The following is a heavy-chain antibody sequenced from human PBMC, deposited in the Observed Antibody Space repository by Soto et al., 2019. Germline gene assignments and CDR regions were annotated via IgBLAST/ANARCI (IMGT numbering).Heavy chain of an antibody. CDR1: GGSFSGYY. V-gene: IGHV4-34*01. D-gene: IGHD6-13*01. CDR2: INHSGST. J-gene: IGHJ4*02. CDR3: AKKVMAAGSGPG. Sequence: SETLSLTCAVYGGSFSGYYWSWIRQPPGKGLEWIGEINHSGSTNYNPSLKSRVTISVDTSKNQISLKLSSVTAADTAVYYCAKKVMAAGSGPGWGQEPLLTLSS.